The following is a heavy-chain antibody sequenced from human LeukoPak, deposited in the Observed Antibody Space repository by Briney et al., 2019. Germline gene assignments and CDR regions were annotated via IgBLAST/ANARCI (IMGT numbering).Heavy chain of an antibody. V-gene: IGHV4-39*07. CDR2: IYYSGST. D-gene: IGHD3-10*01. J-gene: IGHJ4*02. Sequence: SKTLSHTCTVSGGSISSSSHYWGWIRQPPGKGLEWIGSIYYSGSTYYNPSLKSRVTISVDTSKNQFSLKLSSVTAADTAVYYCARLERDVWFGEFAYYFDYWGQGTLVTVSS. CDR3: ARLERDVWFGEFAYYFDY. CDR1: GGSISSSSHY.